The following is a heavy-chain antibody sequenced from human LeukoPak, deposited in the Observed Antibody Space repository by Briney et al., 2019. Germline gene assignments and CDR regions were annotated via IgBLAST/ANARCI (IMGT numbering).Heavy chain of an antibody. CDR2: IYYSGST. CDR3: ASGSPFNWNYEY. Sequence: SETLSLTCTVSGGSISSYCWSWIRQPPGKGLEWIGYIYYSGSTNYNPSLKSRVTISVDTSKNQFSLKLSSVTAADTAVYYCASGSPFNWNYEYWGQGTLVTVSS. CDR1: GGSISSYC. J-gene: IGHJ4*02. V-gene: IGHV4-59*01. D-gene: IGHD1-7*01.